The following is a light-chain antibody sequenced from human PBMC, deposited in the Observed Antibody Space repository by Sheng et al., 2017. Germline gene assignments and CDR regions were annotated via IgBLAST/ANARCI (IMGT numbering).Light chain of an antibody. V-gene: IGKV3-11*01. J-gene: IGKJ3*01. CDR3: QQHYNWPLT. Sequence: ETMMTQSPATLSLSPGERATLSCRASQFVNTNLAWYQQKPGQAPRLLIYDASNRASGIPARFSGSGSGADFTLTISSLEPEDFAVYYCQQHYNWPLTFGPGTKVDIK. CDR1: QFVNTN. CDR2: DAS.